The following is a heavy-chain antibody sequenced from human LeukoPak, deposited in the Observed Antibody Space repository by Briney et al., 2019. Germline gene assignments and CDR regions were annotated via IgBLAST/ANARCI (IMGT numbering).Heavy chain of an antibody. D-gene: IGHD5-12*01. CDR1: GFTFSSYA. Sequence: GGSLRLSCAASGFTFSSYAMHWVRQAPGKGLEWVAVISYDGSNKYYADSVKGRFTISRDNSKNTLYLQMNSLRAEDTAVYYCARDPHGSGYDLYFDCWGQGTLVTVSS. J-gene: IGHJ4*02. V-gene: IGHV3-30-3*01. CDR2: ISYDGSNK. CDR3: ARDPHGSGYDLYFDC.